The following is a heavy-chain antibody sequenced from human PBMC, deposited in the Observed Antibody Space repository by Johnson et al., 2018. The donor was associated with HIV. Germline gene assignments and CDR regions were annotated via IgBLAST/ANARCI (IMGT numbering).Heavy chain of an antibody. Sequence: VQLVESGGGLVQPGGSLRLSCAASGFTVSSYYMTWVRQAPGKGLEWVSVLFSGVTTYYADSVKGRFTIYRDSSKNTLYLQMNSLRAEDTAVYYCARACRDGYTCDAFDIWGQGTMVTVSS. CDR3: ARACRDGYTCDAFDI. CDR1: GFTVSSYY. J-gene: IGHJ3*02. V-gene: IGHV3-66*01. CDR2: LFSGVTT. D-gene: IGHD5-24*01.